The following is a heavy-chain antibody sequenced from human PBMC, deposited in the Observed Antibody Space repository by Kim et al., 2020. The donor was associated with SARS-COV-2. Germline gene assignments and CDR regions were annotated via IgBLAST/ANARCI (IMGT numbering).Heavy chain of an antibody. CDR1: GFTFISYG. CDR2: ISGHNANT. J-gene: IGHJ4*02. Sequence: ASVKVSCKTFGFTFISYGITWVRQAPGQGLEWMGWISGHNANTNYAPRFQGRVTMTTDTSTDTAYMELRSLTSDDTAIYYCARDHVGRVVFDYWGLGTLVTVAS. V-gene: IGHV1-18*04. CDR3: ARDHVGRVVFDY. D-gene: IGHD2-15*01.